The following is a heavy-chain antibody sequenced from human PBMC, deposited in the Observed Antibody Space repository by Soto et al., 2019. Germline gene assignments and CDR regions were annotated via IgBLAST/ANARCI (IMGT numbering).Heavy chain of an antibody. Sequence: RDSCAASEFTCISYGMHRVSQAPGKGLEWVAVISYDGSNKYYADSVKGRFTISRDNSKNTLYLQMNSLRAEDTAVYYCAKDQYSYGYLYYFDYWGQGTLVTAPQ. CDR3: AKDQYSYGYLYYFDY. CDR2: ISYDGSNK. J-gene: IGHJ4*02. D-gene: IGHD5-18*01. V-gene: IGHV3-30*18. CDR1: EFTCISYG.